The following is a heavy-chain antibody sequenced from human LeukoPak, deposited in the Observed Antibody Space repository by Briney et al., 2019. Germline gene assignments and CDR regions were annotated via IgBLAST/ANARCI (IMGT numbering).Heavy chain of an antibody. J-gene: IGHJ4*02. CDR3: ARDPQRGAPDYFDS. Sequence: PGGSLRLSCAASGFTFSPYWMSWVRQAPGKGLEWVAVISYDGKIKVYADSVKGRFTISRDIAKNMLYLEMNSLRTEDTAVYYCARDPQRGAPDYFDSWGQGTLVTVSS. CDR2: ISYDGKIK. CDR1: GFTFSPYW. V-gene: IGHV3-30*03. D-gene: IGHD6-25*01.